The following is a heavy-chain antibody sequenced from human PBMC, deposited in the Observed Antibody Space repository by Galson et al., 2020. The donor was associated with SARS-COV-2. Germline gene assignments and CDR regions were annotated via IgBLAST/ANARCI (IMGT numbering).Heavy chain of an antibody. CDR3: AKGGSYYHYYVGMGV. CDR1: GFTFSNYG. J-gene: IGHJ6*02. CDR2: ISYDGNNK. D-gene: IGHD1-26*01. V-gene: IGHV3-30*18. Sequence: GETLKISCAASGFTFSNYGMHWVRQAPGKGLEWVAVISYDGNNKYYADSVKGRFTISRDNSNNTLYLQMDTLRTEDTAVYHCAKGGSYYHYYVGMGVWGQGTTVTVSS.